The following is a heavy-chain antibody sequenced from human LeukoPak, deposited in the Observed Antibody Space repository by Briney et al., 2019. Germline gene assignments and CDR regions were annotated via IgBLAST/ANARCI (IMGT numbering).Heavy chain of an antibody. Sequence: GGSLRLSCAASGFTLSDYYMTWIRQAPGKGLEWVSYIAPAGTTYYADSVKGRFTISRDNAKTSLYLQMSNLRADDTAVYYCARDLGPHRSSPNTGAFDIWGQGTMVTVSS. CDR3: ARDLGPHRSSPNTGAFDI. CDR2: IAPAGTT. CDR1: GFTLSDYY. V-gene: IGHV3-11*04. D-gene: IGHD6-6*01. J-gene: IGHJ3*02.